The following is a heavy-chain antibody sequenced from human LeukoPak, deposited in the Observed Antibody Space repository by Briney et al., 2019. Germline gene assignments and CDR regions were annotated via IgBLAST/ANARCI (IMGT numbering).Heavy chain of an antibody. CDR2: IYYSGST. J-gene: IGHJ5*02. CDR3: ARHLNVGWFDP. V-gene: IGHV4-59*08. Sequence: SETLSLTCTVSGGTISSYYWSWIRQPPGKGLEWIGYIYYSGSTNYNPSLKSRVTISVDTSKNQFSLKLSSVTAADTAVYYCARHLNVGWFDPWGQGTLVTVSS. CDR1: GGTISSYY. D-gene: IGHD3-10*01.